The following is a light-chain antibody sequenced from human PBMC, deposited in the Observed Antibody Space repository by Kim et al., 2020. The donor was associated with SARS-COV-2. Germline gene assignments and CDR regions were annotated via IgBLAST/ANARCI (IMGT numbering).Light chain of an antibody. V-gene: IGLV7-43*01. J-gene: IGLJ3*02. Sequence: QTVVTQEPSLTVSPGGTVTLTCASTTGAVTSAYYPNWFQQKPGQTPRALVYSSSKKHSWTPARFSGSLLGGKAALTLSGVQPEDEAVYYCLLYYGGAQVFGGGTKLTVL. CDR1: TGAVTSAYY. CDR2: SSS. CDR3: LLYYGGAQV.